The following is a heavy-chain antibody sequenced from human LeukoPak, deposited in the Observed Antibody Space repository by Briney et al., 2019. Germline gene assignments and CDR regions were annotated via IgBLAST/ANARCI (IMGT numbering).Heavy chain of an antibody. V-gene: IGHV1-2*02. D-gene: IGHD5-12*01. CDR2: INPNSGGT. Sequence: ASVKVSCKASGYTFTSYDINWVRQAPGQGLEWMGWINPNSGGTNYAQKFQGRVTMTRDTSISTAYMELSRLRSDDTAVYYCARTHIVATREFDYWGQGTLVTVSS. J-gene: IGHJ4*02. CDR3: ARTHIVATREFDY. CDR1: GYTFTSYD.